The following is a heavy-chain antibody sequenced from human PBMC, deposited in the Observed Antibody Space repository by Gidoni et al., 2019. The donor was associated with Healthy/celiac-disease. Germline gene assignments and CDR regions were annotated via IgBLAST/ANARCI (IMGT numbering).Heavy chain of an antibody. D-gene: IGHD2-2*01. J-gene: IGHJ3*02. CDR2: IRSKAYGGTT. Sequence: EVQLVESGGGLVKPGRSLRLSCPASGFTFGDYAMSWFRQAPGKGLEWVGFIRSKAYGGTTEDAASVKGRFTISRDDSKSIAYLQMNSLKTEDTAVYYCTRDPDIVVVPAQGAFDIWGQGTMVTVSS. CDR1: GFTFGDYA. V-gene: IGHV3-49*05. CDR3: TRDPDIVVVPAQGAFDI.